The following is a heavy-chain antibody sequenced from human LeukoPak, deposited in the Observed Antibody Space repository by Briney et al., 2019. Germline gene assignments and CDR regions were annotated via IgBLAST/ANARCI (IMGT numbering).Heavy chain of an antibody. J-gene: IGHJ2*01. CDR3: ATDENFDL. V-gene: IGHV4-59*01. Sequence: SGTPVLPCTVSGGSLRSYYWSWDREPPGKGLEWIGYIYYSGTTNYNPSLRSRVTISIDTSRKHFFLKLKSVTAADTAVYYCATDENFDLWGRGTLVTVSS. CDR1: GGSLRSYY. CDR2: IYYSGTT.